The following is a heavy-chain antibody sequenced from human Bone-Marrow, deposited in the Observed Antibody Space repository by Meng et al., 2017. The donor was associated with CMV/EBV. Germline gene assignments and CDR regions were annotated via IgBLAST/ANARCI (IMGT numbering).Heavy chain of an antibody. CDR2: IYYSGST. CDR3: ARSIGGLYYGMDV. J-gene: IGHJ6*02. V-gene: IGHV4-59*01. Sequence: SETLSLTCTVSGGSISSYYWSWIRQPPGKGLEWIGYIYYSGSTNYNPSLKSRVTISVDTSKNQFSLKLSSVTAADTAVYYCARSIGGLYYGMDVWGQGTTVTVSS. CDR1: GGSISSYY.